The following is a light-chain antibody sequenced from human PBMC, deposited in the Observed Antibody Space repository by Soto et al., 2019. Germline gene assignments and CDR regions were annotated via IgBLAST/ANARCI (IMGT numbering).Light chain of an antibody. CDR2: AAS. Sequence: DIQMTQSPSSVSASTGDRVTITCRASQGISSYLAWYQQKPGKAPKLLIYAASSLQSGVTSRFSGSGSETEFTLSISSLQPEDFATYFCQQIYSAPLTFGGGTKVDIK. J-gene: IGKJ4*01. V-gene: IGKV1-12*01. CDR1: QGISSY. CDR3: QQIYSAPLT.